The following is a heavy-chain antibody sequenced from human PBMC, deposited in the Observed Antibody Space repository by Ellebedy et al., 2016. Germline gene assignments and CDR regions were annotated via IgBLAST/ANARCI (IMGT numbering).Heavy chain of an antibody. Sequence: SETLSLTXTVSGAPISSYHWTWFRQPPEKGLEWIGYMYYSANTNYNPSLKSRVTMSGDTSKNQISLKLTSVTAADTAVYYCARKDGDYWGQGTLVTVSS. CDR2: MYYSANT. J-gene: IGHJ4*02. CDR1: GAPISSYH. CDR3: ARKDGDY. V-gene: IGHV4-59*08.